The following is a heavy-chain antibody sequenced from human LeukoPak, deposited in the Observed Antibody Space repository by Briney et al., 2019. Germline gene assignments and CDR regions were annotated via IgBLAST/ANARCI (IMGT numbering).Heavy chain of an antibody. CDR1: GFALSTYA. CDR3: AKNSGPFDY. CDR2: ISGSGGST. J-gene: IGHJ4*02. V-gene: IGHV3-23*01. Sequence: PGRSLRLSCTVSGFALSTYAMHWVRQAPGKGLEWVSAISGSGGSTYYADSVKGRFTISRDNSKNTLYLQMNSLRAEDTAVYYCAKNSGPFDYWGQGTLVTVSS. D-gene: IGHD1-26*01.